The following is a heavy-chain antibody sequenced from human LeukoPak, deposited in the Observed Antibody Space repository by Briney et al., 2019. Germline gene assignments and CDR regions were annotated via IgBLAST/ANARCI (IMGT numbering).Heavy chain of an antibody. V-gene: IGHV3-21*01. CDR2: INGGSNYI. Sequence: GGSLRLSCAASGFTFSSYAMSWVRQAPGKGLEWVSTINGGSNYIYYAESVKGRFIISRDNAKKSLYLQMNSLRAEDTAVYYCAGGPDIAAQGHYMDVWGKGTTVTVSS. J-gene: IGHJ6*03. CDR3: AGGPDIAAQGHYMDV. CDR1: GFTFSSYA. D-gene: IGHD6-6*01.